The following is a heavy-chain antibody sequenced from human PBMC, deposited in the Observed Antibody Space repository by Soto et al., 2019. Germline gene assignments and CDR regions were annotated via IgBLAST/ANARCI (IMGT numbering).Heavy chain of an antibody. J-gene: IGHJ3*02. D-gene: IGHD3-16*01. CDR3: VKDGGTLPNVVNYPFDI. CDR2: ISAYNGNT. Sequence: GASVKVSCKASGYTFTSYGISWVRQAPGQGLEWMGWISAYNGNTNYAQKLQGRVTMTTDTSTSTAYMELNSLRTEDTAVYYCVKDGGTLPNVVNYPFDIWGQGTKVTVSS. V-gene: IGHV1-18*01. CDR1: GYTFTSYG.